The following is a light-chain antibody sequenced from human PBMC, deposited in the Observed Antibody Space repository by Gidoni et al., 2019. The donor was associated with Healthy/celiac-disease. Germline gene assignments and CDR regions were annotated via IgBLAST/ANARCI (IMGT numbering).Light chain of an antibody. CDR1: QSISSW. V-gene: IGKV1-5*01. CDR2: DAS. Sequence: IHMTQSPSTLSASVGDRVTITCRASQSISSWLAWYQQKPGKAPKLLIYDASSLESGVPSRFSGSGSGTEFTLTISSLQPDDFATYYCQQYNSYSRTFXGXTKVEIK. J-gene: IGKJ4*01. CDR3: QQYNSYSRT.